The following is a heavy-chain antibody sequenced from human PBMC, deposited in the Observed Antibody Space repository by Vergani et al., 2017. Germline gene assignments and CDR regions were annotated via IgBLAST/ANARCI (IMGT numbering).Heavy chain of an antibody. D-gene: IGHD3-3*01. CDR1: GGSISSYY. Sequence: VQLQESGPGLVKPSETLSLTCTVSGGSISSYYWSWIRQPPGKGLEWVANIKQDGSEKYYVDSVKGRFTISRDNAKNSLYLQMNSLRAEDTAVYYCARDRGYDFWSGYPYAFFDYWGQGTLVTVSS. J-gene: IGHJ4*02. CDR3: ARDRGYDFWSGYPYAFFDY. V-gene: IGHV3-7*01. CDR2: IKQDGSEK.